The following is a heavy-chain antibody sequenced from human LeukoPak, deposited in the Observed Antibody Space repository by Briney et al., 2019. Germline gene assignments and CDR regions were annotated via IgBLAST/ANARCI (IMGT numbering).Heavy chain of an antibody. J-gene: IGHJ6*03. Sequence: GGSLRLSCEASQFTTFSSYAMNWVRQAPGKRLEWVSIMSGAGGRIEYADSVNGRFTISRDNSRNTVYLHMNSLRAEDTTVYYCAKKGQAGTGRNYMDVWGKGTTVTVSS. CDR2: MSGAGGRI. CDR1: QFTTFSSYA. CDR3: AKKGQAGTGRNYMDV. V-gene: IGHV3-23*01. D-gene: IGHD1-1*01.